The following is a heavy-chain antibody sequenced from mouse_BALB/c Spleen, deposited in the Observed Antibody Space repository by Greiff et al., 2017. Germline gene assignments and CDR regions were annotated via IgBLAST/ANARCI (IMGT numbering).Heavy chain of an antibody. Sequence: VQLQQSGPELVKPGASVKLSCKASGYTFTSYYMYWVKQRPGQGLEWIGEINPSNGGTNFNEKFKSKATLTVDKSSSTAYMQLSSLTSEDSAVYYCTRSGLGAMDYWGQGTSVTVSS. J-gene: IGHJ4*01. CDR2: INPSNGGT. CDR1: GYTFTSYY. V-gene: IGHV1S81*02. CDR3: TRSGLGAMDY. D-gene: IGHD1-2*01.